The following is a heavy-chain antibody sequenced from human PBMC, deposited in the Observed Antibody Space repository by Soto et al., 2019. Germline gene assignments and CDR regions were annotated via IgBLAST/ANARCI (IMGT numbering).Heavy chain of an antibody. CDR3: AHIPHYYQYDGFDP. D-gene: IGHD3-16*01. CDR1: GFSLTTRGVG. J-gene: IGHJ5*02. Sequence: QITLKESGPTLVKPTQTLTLTCTFSGFSLTTRGVGVGWIRQPPGKSLECLALIYWDDDKRYSPSLQSRLSITKDTSKNQVVLTMTNVDPVDTATYYCAHIPHYYQYDGFDPWGQGTLVSVSS. V-gene: IGHV2-5*02. CDR2: IYWDDDK.